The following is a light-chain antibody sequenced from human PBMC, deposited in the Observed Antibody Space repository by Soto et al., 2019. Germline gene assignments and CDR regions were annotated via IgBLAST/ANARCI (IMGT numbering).Light chain of an antibody. V-gene: IGKV1-39*01. Sequence: DIQMTQSPSSLSASVGDRVTITCRASQSISSYLNWYQQKPGKAPKFLIYAASSLHRGLLSRLSGSGAGTHFTLTISSLQPEDFAYYYCQQSYSTPRPFGPGKIVDI. CDR3: QQSYSTPRP. CDR2: AAS. CDR1: QSISSY. J-gene: IGKJ3*01.